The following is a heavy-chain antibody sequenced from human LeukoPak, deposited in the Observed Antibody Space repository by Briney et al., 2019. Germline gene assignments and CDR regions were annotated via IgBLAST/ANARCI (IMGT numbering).Heavy chain of an antibody. CDR1: GYSISSGYY. CDR2: IYHSGST. Sequence: SETLSLTCTVSGYSISSGYYWGWLRQPPGKGLEWIVTIYHSGSTHYNPSLRSRVTISVDTSKNQFSLKVTSVTAADAAMYYCARVPHCDSTSCHPGGYYMDVWGKGTTVTVSS. CDR3: ARVPHCDSTSCHPGGYYMDV. V-gene: IGHV4-38-2*02. J-gene: IGHJ6*03. D-gene: IGHD2-2*01.